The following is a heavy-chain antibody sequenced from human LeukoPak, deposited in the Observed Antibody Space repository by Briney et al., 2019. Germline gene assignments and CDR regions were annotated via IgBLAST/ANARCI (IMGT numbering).Heavy chain of an antibody. J-gene: IGHJ6*03. CDR3: ARAQMWVQLCSDLYYYYMDV. V-gene: IGHV6-1*01. Sequence: SQTLSLTCAISGDSVSSDTAAWNWIRQSPSRGLEWLGRTYYRSKWYSDYAVAVKSRITINPDTAKNQISLQLNSVTPEDTAVYYCARAQMWVQLCSDLYYYYMDVWGKGTTVTVSS. CDR2: TYYRSKWYS. CDR1: GDSVSSDTAA. D-gene: IGHD5-18*01.